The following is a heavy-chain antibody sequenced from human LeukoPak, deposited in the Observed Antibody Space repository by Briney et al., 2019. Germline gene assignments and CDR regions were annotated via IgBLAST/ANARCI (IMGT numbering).Heavy chain of an antibody. CDR2: ISSSSSYI. D-gene: IGHD4-4*01. CDR1: GFTFSSYS. Sequence: GGSLRLSCAASGFTFSSYSMNWVRQAPGKGLEWVSSISSSSSYIYYADSVKGRFTISRDNSKNTLYLQMNSLRAEDTAVYYCARDPSYSNSFDYWGQGTLVTVSS. J-gene: IGHJ4*02. CDR3: ARDPSYSNSFDY. V-gene: IGHV3-21*01.